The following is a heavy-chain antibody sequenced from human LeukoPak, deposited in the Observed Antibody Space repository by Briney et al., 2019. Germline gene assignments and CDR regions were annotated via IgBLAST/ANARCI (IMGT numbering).Heavy chain of an antibody. CDR2: ISGSGSTI. J-gene: IGHJ4*02. D-gene: IGHD4-17*01. CDR1: GFTLSDYY. V-gene: IGHV3-11*01. Sequence: GGSLRLSCAASGFTLSDYYMTWIRQAPGKGLEWVSYISGSGSTIYYADSVKGRFTISRDNSKNTLYLQMNSLRAEDTAVYYCGRLDYGDYQRIWGQGTLVTVSS. CDR3: GRLDYGDYQRI.